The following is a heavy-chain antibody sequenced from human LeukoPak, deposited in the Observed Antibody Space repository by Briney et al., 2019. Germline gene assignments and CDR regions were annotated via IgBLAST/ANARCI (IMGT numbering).Heavy chain of an antibody. CDR2: INSDGSFT. Sequence: GGSLRLSCAASGFTFSNYRMHWVRQAPGKGLVWVSRINSDGSFTTYADSMKGRFTISRDDAKNTLYLEMNSLRGEDTAVYYCVRDSSGRDGYPFTTLDYWGQGTLVTVSS. D-gene: IGHD5-24*01. V-gene: IGHV3-74*01. CDR1: GFTFSNYR. CDR3: VRDSSGRDGYPFTTLDY. J-gene: IGHJ4*02.